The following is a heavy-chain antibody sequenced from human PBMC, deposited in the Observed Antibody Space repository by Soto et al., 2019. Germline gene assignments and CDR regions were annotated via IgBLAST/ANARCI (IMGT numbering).Heavy chain of an antibody. CDR2: IIPIFGTA. D-gene: IGHD2-2*01. V-gene: IGHV1-69*01. J-gene: IGHJ6*02. CDR3: ARDQGPAATTGDRYYGMDV. CDR1: GGTFSSYA. Sequence: QVQLVQSGAEVKKPGSSVKVSCKASGGTFSSYAISWVRQAPGQGLEWMGGIIPIFGTANYAQKFQGRVTSTADESTSTAYMELSSLRSEDTAVYYCARDQGPAATTGDRYYGMDVWGQGTTVTVSS.